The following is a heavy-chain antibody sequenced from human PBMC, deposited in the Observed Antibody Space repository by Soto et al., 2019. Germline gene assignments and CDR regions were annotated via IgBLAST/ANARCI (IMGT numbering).Heavy chain of an antibody. V-gene: IGHV1-69*06. CDR2: IIPIFRTA. CDR3: ATSTITIFGVVTPQYNYYYGMDV. Sequence: SVKVSCKASGGTFSSYAISWVRQAPGQGLEWMGGIIPIFRTAHYAQKFQGRVTITADKSTSTAYMELSSLRSEDTAVYYCATSTITIFGVVTPQYNYYYGMDVWGQGTTVTVSS. CDR1: GGTFSSYA. J-gene: IGHJ6*02. D-gene: IGHD3-3*01.